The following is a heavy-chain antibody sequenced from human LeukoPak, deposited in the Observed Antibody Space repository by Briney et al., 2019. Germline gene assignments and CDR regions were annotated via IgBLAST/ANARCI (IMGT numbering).Heavy chain of an antibody. D-gene: IGHD7-27*01. V-gene: IGHV4-31*03. J-gene: IGHJ4*02. CDR1: GGSISSGGYY. CDR3: ARRPHNWGFDY. Sequence: PSQTLSLTCTVSGGSISSGGYYWSWIRQHPGTGLEWIGYIYYSGSTYYNPSLKSRVTIPVDPSKNQFSLRLNSVTAADTAVFYCARRPHNWGFDYWGQGILVTVSS. CDR2: IYYSGST.